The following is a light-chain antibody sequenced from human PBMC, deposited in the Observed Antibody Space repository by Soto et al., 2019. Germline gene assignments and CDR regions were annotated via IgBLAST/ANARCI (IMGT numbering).Light chain of an antibody. V-gene: IGLV2-11*01. CDR1: SSNLGRSNS. Sequence: QSVLPQPRSWSGSPGQSVTISCTGTSSNLGRSNSVSWYQHYPGKVPKLIIYDVVQRPTGVPDRLSGSHSGNTASLTIYGLQAEDEAEYKCCAYVCGYTFVLLVGGTKLTVL. CDR3: CAYVCGYTFVL. J-gene: IGLJ2*01. CDR2: DVV.